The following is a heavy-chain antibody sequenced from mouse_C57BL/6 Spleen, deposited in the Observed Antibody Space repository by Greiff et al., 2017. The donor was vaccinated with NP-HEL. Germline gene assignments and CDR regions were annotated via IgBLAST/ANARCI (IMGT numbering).Heavy chain of an antibody. J-gene: IGHJ2*01. D-gene: IGHD2-4*01. CDR2: INPYNGGT. CDR1: GYTFTDYY. Sequence: EVQLVESGPVLVKPGASVKMSCKASGYTFTDYYMNWVKQSHGKSLEWIGVINPYNGGTSYNQKFKGKATLTVDKSSSTAYMELNSLTSEDSAVYYCARPHYDLYFDYWGQGTTLTVSS. V-gene: IGHV1-19*01. CDR3: ARPHYDLYFDY.